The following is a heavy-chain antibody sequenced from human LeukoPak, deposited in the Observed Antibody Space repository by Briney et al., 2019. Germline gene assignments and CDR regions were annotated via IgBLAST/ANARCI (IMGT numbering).Heavy chain of an antibody. V-gene: IGHV4-38-2*02. CDR1: GYSISSGYY. CDR3: ARVDYGGNLDY. Sequence: PSETRSLTCTVSGYSISSGYYWGWIRQPPGKGLEWIGSIYHSGSTYYNPSLKSRVTISVDTSKDQFSLKLSSVTAADTAVYYCARVDYGGNLDYWGQGTLVTVSS. D-gene: IGHD4-23*01. J-gene: IGHJ4*02. CDR2: IYHSGST.